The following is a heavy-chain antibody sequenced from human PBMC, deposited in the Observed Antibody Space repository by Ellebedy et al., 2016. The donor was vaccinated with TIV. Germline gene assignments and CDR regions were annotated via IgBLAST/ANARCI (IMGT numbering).Heavy chain of an antibody. CDR1: GFTFSDYY. V-gene: IGHV3-11*06. CDR3: ARTDYYGSAFDI. CDR2: ISSSSSYT. J-gene: IGHJ3*02. Sequence: GESLKISCAASGFTFSDYYMSWIRQAPGKGLEWVSYISSSSSYTNYADSVKGRFTISRDNAKNSLYLQMNSLRSEDTAVYYCARTDYYGSAFDIWGQGTMVTVSS. D-gene: IGHD1-26*01.